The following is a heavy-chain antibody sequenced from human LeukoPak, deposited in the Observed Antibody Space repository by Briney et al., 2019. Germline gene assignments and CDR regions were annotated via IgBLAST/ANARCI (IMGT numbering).Heavy chain of an antibody. CDR3: ARAWGGGWFDP. CDR2: IYYSGST. Sequence: SETLSLTCTVSGGSISSHYWSWIRQPPGKGLEWIGYIYYSGSTNYNPSLKSRVTISVDTSKNQFSLKLSSVTAADTAVYCCARAWGGGWFDPWGQGTLVTVSS. D-gene: IGHD3-16*01. J-gene: IGHJ5*02. V-gene: IGHV4-59*11. CDR1: GGSISSHY.